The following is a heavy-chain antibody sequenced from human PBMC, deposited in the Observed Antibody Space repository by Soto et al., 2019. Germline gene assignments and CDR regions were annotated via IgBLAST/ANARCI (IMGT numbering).Heavy chain of an antibody. CDR2: ISAYNGNT. CDR3: ARDEGFGQLSC. J-gene: IGHJ4*02. CDR1: GYTFATYG. V-gene: IGHV1-18*01. D-gene: IGHD3-10*01. Sequence: GASVKVSCKASGYTFATYGLSWVRQAPGQGLEWMGWISAYNGNTNYAQKLQGRVTMTTDTSTSTAYMELRSLRSDDTAVYYCARDEGFGQLSCWGQGTLVTVSS.